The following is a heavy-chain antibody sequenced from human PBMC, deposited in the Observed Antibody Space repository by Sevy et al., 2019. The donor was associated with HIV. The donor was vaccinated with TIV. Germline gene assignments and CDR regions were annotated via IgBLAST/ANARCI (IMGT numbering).Heavy chain of an antibody. D-gene: IGHD5-12*01. Sequence: GGSLRLSCAASGFTFSNAWMNWVRQAPGKGLEWVGRIKSKTDCGTTDYAAPVKGRFTISRDDSKNTLYLQMNSLKTEDTAVYYCTTEVAYSYDYWGQGTLVTVSS. CDR1: GFTFSNAW. V-gene: IGHV3-15*07. J-gene: IGHJ4*02. CDR2: IKSKTDCGTT. CDR3: TTEVAYSYDY.